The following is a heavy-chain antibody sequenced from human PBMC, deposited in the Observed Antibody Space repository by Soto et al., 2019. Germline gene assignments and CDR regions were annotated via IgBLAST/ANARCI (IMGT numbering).Heavy chain of an antibody. CDR3: ARGRDRYSYGENDAFDL. CDR1: GFTFSVYG. J-gene: IGHJ3*01. CDR2: ISSDGNNK. D-gene: IGHD5-18*01. Sequence: GGSLRLSCAASGFTFSVYGMPWVRQAPGKGLEWVSIISSDGNNKYYADSVKGRFTISRDNSKNTLYLQMNSLRAEDTAVYYCARGRDRYSYGENDAFDLWGQGTMVTVSS. V-gene: IGHV3-30*03.